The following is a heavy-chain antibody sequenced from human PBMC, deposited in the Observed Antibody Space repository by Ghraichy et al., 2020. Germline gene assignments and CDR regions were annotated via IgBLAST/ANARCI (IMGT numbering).Heavy chain of an antibody. CDR2: ISGSAGKT. Sequence: GGSLRLSCSASGFTFNNYAMSWVRQAPGKGLEWVSVISGSAGKTYSTDSVKVRFTISRDNSKNTLYLQMNNLRAEDTASYYCAKGAWTCGTMGVDWGQGTLVTVS. CDR3: AKGAWTCGTMGVD. J-gene: IGHJ4*02. D-gene: IGHD2-15*01. CDR1: GFTFNNYA. V-gene: IGHV3-23*01.